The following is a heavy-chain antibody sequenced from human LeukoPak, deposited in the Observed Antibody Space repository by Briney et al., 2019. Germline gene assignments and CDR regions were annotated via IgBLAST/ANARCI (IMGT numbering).Heavy chain of an antibody. CDR3: ARDFEAAGFDF. Sequence: GGPLRLSCAASGFTFSSYWMSWVRQAPGKGREWVANIKQDGSEKYYVDSVKGRFTISRDNAKNSLYLQMNSLRAEDTAVYYCARDFEAAGFDFWGQGTLVTVSS. CDR2: IKQDGSEK. CDR1: GFTFSSYW. J-gene: IGHJ4*02. V-gene: IGHV3-7*01. D-gene: IGHD6-25*01.